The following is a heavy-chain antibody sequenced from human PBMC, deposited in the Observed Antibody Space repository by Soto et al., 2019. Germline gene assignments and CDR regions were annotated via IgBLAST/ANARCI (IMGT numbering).Heavy chain of an antibody. J-gene: IGHJ6*02. V-gene: IGHV3-30*03. CDR3: AREKQWLANCGRGV. CDR2: ISYDGSNK. CDR1: GFTFSSYG. Sequence: QVQLVESGGGVVQPGRSLRLSCAASGFTFSSYGMHWVRQAPGKGLEWVAVISYDGSNKYYADSVKGRFTISRDNSKNTLYLQMNSLRAEDTAVYYCAREKQWLANCGRGVWGQGTTVTVSS. D-gene: IGHD6-19*01.